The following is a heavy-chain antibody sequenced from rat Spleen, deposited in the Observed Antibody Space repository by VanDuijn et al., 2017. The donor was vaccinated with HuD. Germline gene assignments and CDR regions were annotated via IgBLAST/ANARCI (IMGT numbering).Heavy chain of an antibody. CDR3: ARTDGSYYFDY. J-gene: IGHJ2*01. CDR1: GFSLTSNG. CDR2: MRFDGDT. Sequence: QVQLKESGPGLMQPSETLSLTCTVSGFSLTSNGVGWVRQPLGKGLEWMGRMRFDGDTRYNSVLKSRLSISRDISKSQVFLKMNSLQTEDTATYYCARTDGSYYFDYWGQGVMVTVSS. D-gene: IGHD1-11*01. V-gene: IGHV2-72*01.